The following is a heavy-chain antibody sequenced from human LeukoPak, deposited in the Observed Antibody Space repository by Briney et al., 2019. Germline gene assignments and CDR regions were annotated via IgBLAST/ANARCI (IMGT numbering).Heavy chain of an antibody. D-gene: IGHD2-15*01. V-gene: IGHV3-74*01. Sequence: PGGALRLSCAASGFTFSSYWMHWVRQVLGKGLVWVSRINSDGSSTTYADSVKGRFTISRDNAKNTLYLQMNSLRDEDTAVYYCVRRYCSGGSCYGAFDYWGRGTLVTVSS. J-gene: IGHJ4*02. CDR3: VRRYCSGGSCYGAFDY. CDR1: GFTFSSYW. CDR2: INSDGSST.